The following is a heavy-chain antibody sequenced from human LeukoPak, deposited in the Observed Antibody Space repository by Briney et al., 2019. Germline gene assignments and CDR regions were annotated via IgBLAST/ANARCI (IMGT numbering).Heavy chain of an antibody. D-gene: IGHD2-15*01. J-gene: IGHJ6*03. V-gene: IGHV3-73*01. CDR1: GFTFSGSA. CDR3: TRSRGYCSGGSCYTQSHMDV. Sequence: PGGSLRLSCAASGFTFSGSAMHWVRQASGKGLEWVGRIRSKANSYATAYAASVKGRFTISRDDSKKTAYLQMNSLKTEDTAVYYCTRSRGYCSGGSCYTQSHMDVWGKGTTVTVSS. CDR2: IRSKANSYAT.